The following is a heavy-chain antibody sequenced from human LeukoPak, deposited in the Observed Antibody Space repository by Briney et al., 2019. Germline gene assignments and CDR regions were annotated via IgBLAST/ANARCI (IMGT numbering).Heavy chain of an antibody. D-gene: IGHD6-19*01. J-gene: IGHJ5*02. Sequence: ASVKVSCKASGYTFTSYYMHWVRQAPGQGLEWMGIINPSGGSTSYAQKFQGRLTITADKSTSTVYMELSNLRSEDTAVYYCARGKAVAGRPQTWFDPWGQGTLVTVSS. CDR2: INPSGGST. CDR3: ARGKAVAGRPQTWFDP. V-gene: IGHV1-46*01. CDR1: GYTFTSYY.